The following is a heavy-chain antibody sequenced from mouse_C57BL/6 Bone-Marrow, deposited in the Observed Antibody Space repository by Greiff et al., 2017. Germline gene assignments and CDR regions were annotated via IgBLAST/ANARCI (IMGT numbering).Heavy chain of an antibody. CDR2: IDPADGET. D-gene: IGHD6-2*01. V-gene: IGHV14-2*01. CDR1: GFYITDYY. CDR3: ARSLLSNWYFDV. J-gene: IGHJ1*03. Sequence: VQLQQSGAELVKPAASVKLSCTASGFYITDYYLHWVKQRTEQGLEWIGRIDPADGETKYAPKFQGKATIPSDTSSNTAYLQLSSLTSEDTAVYYCARSLLSNWYFDVWGTGTTVTVSS.